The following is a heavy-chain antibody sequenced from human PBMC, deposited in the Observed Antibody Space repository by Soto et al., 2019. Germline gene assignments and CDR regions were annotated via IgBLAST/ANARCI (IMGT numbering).Heavy chain of an antibody. CDR3: ARDIGARPDV. Sequence: VQLVESGGGLVQPGGSLRLSCAASGFTFSSYWMQWVRQTPGKGLVWVGRITNDGKSAYYADSVKGRFTISRYNAKNTLYLQMNGLRDDDTSVFYCARDIGARPDVWGKGTTVIVTS. CDR1: GFTFSSYW. V-gene: IGHV3-74*01. J-gene: IGHJ6*04. D-gene: IGHD3-16*01. CDR2: ITNDGKSA.